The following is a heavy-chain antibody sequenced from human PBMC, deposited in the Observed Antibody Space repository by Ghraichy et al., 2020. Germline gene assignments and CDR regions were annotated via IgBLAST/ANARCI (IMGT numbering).Heavy chain of an antibody. CDR2: IYYSGST. CDR1: GGSISSGGYY. CDR3: ARAFGIVGATASFDY. V-gene: IGHV4-31*03. D-gene: IGHD1-26*01. Sequence: SETLSLTCTVSGGSISSGGYYWSWIRQHPGKGLEWIGYIYYSGSTYYNPSLKSRVTISVDTSKNQFSLKLSSVTAADTAVYYCARAFGIVGATASFDYWGQGTLVTVSS. J-gene: IGHJ4*02.